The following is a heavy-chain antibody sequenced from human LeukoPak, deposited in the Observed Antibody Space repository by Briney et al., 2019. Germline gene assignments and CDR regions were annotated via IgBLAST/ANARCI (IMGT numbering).Heavy chain of an antibody. D-gene: IGHD2-2*01. CDR1: GGPLNRGGYY. V-gene: IGHV4-31*03. J-gene: IGHJ5*02. Sequence: PSQTLSLTRTFSGGPLNRGGYYWNWIPQPPGKGLGWVGDIYYTGRTFYNPSLKSRVTMSADTSKNEFSLRLSSVTAADTAVYYCARGYCTTTSCYFPLKGFDPWGQGTLVTVSS. CDR2: IYYTGRT. CDR3: ARGYCTTTSCYFPLKGFDP.